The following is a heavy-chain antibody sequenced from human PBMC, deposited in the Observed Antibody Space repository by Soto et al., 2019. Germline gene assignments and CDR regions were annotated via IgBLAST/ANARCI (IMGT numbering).Heavy chain of an antibody. CDR1: GFTFSSYS. V-gene: IGHV3-21*01. J-gene: IGHJ4*02. D-gene: IGHD2-2*01. CDR2: ISSSSSYI. CDR3: AIDDSPNIVVVPAAIDY. Sequence: EVQLVESGGGLVKPGGSLRLSCAASGFTFSSYSMNWVRQAPGKGLEWVSSISSSSSYIYYADSVKGRFTISRDNAKNSLYLQMNSLRAEDTAVYYCAIDDSPNIVVVPAAIDYWGQGTLVTVSS.